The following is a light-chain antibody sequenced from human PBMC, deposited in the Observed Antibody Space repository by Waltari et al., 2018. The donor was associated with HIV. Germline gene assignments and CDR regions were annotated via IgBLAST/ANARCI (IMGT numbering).Light chain of an antibody. CDR3: SSYTSSSTLRV. CDR1: SSDAGGSNY. Sequence: QSALTQPASVSGSPGQSITISCTGTSSDAGGSNYVSWYQQHPGKAPKLMIYEVSNRPSGVSNRFSGSKSGNTASLTISGLQAEDEADYYCSSYTSSSTLRVFGGGTKLTVL. J-gene: IGLJ3*02. V-gene: IGLV2-14*01. CDR2: EVS.